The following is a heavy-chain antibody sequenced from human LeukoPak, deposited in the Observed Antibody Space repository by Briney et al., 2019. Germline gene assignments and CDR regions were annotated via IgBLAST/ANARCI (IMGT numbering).Heavy chain of an antibody. CDR1: GFTFTNAW. CDR3: TTAPSDGYTDY. CDR2: IKSKTIGGTT. J-gene: IGHJ4*02. V-gene: IGHV3-15*01. Sequence: GGSLRLSCAASGFTFTNAWMSWVRQAPGKGLEWDGRIKSKTIGGTTDYAAPVKGRFTISRDDSKSTLYLQMNSLKTEDTAVYYCTTAPSDGYTDYWGQGTLVSVSS. D-gene: IGHD5-24*01.